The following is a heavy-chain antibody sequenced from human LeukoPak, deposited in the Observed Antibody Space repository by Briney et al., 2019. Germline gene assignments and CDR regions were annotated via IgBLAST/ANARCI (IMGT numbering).Heavy chain of an antibody. Sequence: GSSVTVSCKASGYTFTSYYMHWVRQAPGQGLEWMGIINPSGGSTSYAQKFQGRVTMTRDTSTSTVYMELSSLRSEDTAVYYCARDALDDYFDYWGRGTLDRVPS. CDR3: ARDALDDYFDY. J-gene: IGHJ4*02. V-gene: IGHV1-46*01. CDR1: GYTFTSYY. CDR2: INPSGGST. D-gene: IGHD3-3*01.